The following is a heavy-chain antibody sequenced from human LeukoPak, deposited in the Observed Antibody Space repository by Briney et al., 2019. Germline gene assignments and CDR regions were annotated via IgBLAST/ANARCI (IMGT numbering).Heavy chain of an antibody. V-gene: IGHV3-74*01. Sequence: GGSLRLSCAASGFPFSSYWMHWVRQAPGKGLVWVSRINSDGSSTSYADSVKGRFTISRDNAKNTLYLQMNSLRAEDTAVYYCARGSRFDWSGDFDYWGQGTLVTVSS. CDR3: ARGSRFDWSGDFDY. CDR1: GFPFSSYW. D-gene: IGHD3-9*01. CDR2: INSDGSST. J-gene: IGHJ4*02.